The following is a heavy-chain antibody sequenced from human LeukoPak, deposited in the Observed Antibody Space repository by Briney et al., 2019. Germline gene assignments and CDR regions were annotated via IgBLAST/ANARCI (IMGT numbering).Heavy chain of an antibody. J-gene: IGHJ4*02. CDR1: GGSISSGGYY. CDR3: AGYDSSGYYSLDY. D-gene: IGHD3-22*01. V-gene: IGHV4-31*03. Sequence: SQTLSLTCTVSGGSISSGGYYWSWIRQHPGKGLEWIGYIYYSGSTYYNPSLKSRVTISVDTSKNQFSLKLSSVTAADTAVYYCAGYDSSGYYSLDYWGQGTLVTVSS. CDR2: IYYSGST.